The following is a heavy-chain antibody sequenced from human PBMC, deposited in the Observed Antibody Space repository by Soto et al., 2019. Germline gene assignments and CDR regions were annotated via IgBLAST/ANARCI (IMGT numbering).Heavy chain of an antibody. J-gene: IGHJ4*02. Sequence: GGSLRLSCAASGFTFSSYAMHWVRQAPGKGLEWVAVISYDGSNKYYADSVKGRFTISRDNSKNTLYLQMNSLRAEDTAVYYCAREYYYDSSGYYYYFDYWGQGTLVTVSS. CDR3: AREYYYDSSGYYYYFDY. CDR1: GFTFSSYA. V-gene: IGHV3-30*04. D-gene: IGHD3-22*01. CDR2: ISYDGSNK.